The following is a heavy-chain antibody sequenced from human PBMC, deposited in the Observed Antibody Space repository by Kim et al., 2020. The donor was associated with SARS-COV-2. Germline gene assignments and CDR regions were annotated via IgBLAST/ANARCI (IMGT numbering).Heavy chain of an antibody. V-gene: IGHV1-69*13. CDR1: GGTFSSYA. CDR3: AKPLVPAMKVTYYYYYYGMDV. Sequence: SVKVSCKASGGTFSSYAISWVRQAPGQGLEWMGGIIPIFGTANYAQKFQGRVTITADESTSTAYMELSSLRSEDTAVYYCAKPLVPAMKVTYYYYYYGMDVWGQGTTVTVSS. D-gene: IGHD2-2*01. CDR2: IIPIFGTA. J-gene: IGHJ6*02.